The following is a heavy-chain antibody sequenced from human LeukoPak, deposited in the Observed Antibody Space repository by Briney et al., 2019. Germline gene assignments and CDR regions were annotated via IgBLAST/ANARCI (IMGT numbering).Heavy chain of an antibody. J-gene: IGHJ3*01. D-gene: IGHD2-8*01. CDR1: GFWFGSDW. Sequence: GSLRLSCAASGFWFGSDWMSWIRQPPGKGLEWIGEINHSGSTNYNPSLKSRVTISVDTSKNQFSLKLSSVTAADTAVYYCARVWCTLRGDAFDFWGQATMVTVSS. V-gene: IGHV4-34*01. CDR2: INHSGST. CDR3: ARVWCTLRGDAFDF.